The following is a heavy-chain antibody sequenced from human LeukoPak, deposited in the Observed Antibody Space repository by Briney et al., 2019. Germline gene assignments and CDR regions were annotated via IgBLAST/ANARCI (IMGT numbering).Heavy chain of an antibody. V-gene: IGHV3-23*01. CDR3: AKHSGLRRFGENYYYMDV. J-gene: IGHJ6*03. D-gene: IGHD3-10*01. Sequence: GGSLRLSCAASGFTFSSYGMSWVRQAPGKGLEWVSAISGSGGSTYYADSVKGRFTVSRDNSRNTLYLQMNSLRADDTAVYYCAKHSGLRRFGENYYYMDVWGKGTTVTISS. CDR2: ISGSGGST. CDR1: GFTFSSYG.